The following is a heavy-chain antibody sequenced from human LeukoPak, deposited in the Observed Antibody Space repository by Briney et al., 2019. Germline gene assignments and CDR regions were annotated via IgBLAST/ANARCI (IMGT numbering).Heavy chain of an antibody. CDR2: MNPNSGGT. CDR3: ARDGERSYAFWSGYPPLDY. J-gene: IGHJ4*02. Sequence: ASVKVSCKASGYTFTGYYIHWVRQAPGQGLEWMGWMNPNSGGTNYAQKFQGRVTMTRDTSISTAYMELSRLRSDDTAVYYCARDGERSYAFWSGYPPLDYWGQGTLVTVSS. D-gene: IGHD3-3*01. CDR1: GYTFTGYY. V-gene: IGHV1-2*02.